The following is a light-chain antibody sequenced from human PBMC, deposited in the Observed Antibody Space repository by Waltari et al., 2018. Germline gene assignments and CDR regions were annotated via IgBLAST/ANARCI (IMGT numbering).Light chain of an antibody. V-gene: IGKV3-20*01. CDR2: GAS. CDR3: QQYGSSPPYT. Sequence: EIVLTQSPGTLSLSPGERAPHSCRASQSVSSSYLAWYQQKPGQAPRLLIYGASSSATGIPDRFSGSGSGTDFTLTISRLEPEDFAVYYCQQYGSSPPYTFGQGTKLEIK. J-gene: IGKJ2*01. CDR1: QSVSSSY.